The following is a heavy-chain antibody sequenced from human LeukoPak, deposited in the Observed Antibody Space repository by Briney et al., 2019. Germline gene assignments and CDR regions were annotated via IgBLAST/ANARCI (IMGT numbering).Heavy chain of an antibody. Sequence: GGSLRLSCAASGFTFSSYGMSWVRQAPGKGLEWVSSISSSSSYIYYADSVKGRFTISRDNAKNSLYLQMNSLRAEDTAVYYCARGQFSGCMDYWGQGTLVTVSS. CDR1: GFTFSSYG. CDR3: ARGQFSGCMDY. D-gene: IGHD6-19*01. J-gene: IGHJ4*02. V-gene: IGHV3-21*01. CDR2: ISSSSSYI.